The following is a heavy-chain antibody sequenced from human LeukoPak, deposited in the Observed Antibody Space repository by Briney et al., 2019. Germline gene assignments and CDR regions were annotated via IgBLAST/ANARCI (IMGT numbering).Heavy chain of an antibody. CDR1: GFTFSSYA. J-gene: IGHJ4*02. CDR3: AKKTVVRGVSSFDY. D-gene: IGHD3-10*01. V-gene: IGHV3-23*01. CDR2: ISGSGGST. Sequence: GGSLRLSCAASGFTFSSYAMSWVRQAPGKGLEWVSAISGSGGSTYYADSVKGRLTISRDNSKNTLYLQMNSLRAEDTAVYYCAKKTVVRGVSSFDYWGQGTLVTVSS.